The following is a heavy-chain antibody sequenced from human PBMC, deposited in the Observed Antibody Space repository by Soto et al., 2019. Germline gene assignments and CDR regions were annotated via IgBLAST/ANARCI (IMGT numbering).Heavy chain of an antibody. Sequence: PSETLYLTCAVSGGSISSSNWWSWVRQPPVKGLEWIGVIYHSGITNYNPSLNSRVTISVDKSKNQFSLKLSSVTAADTAVYYCARDRRYYGDYVARSNNWFDTWGQGTLVSVSS. J-gene: IGHJ5*02. CDR1: GGSISSSNW. CDR3: ARDRRYYGDYVARSNNWFDT. CDR2: IYHSGIT. V-gene: IGHV4-4*02. D-gene: IGHD4-17*01.